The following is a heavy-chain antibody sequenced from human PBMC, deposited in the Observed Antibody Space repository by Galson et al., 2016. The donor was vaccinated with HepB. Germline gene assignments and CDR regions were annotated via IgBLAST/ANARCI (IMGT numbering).Heavy chain of an antibody. CDR3: ARIRGIVGAAGGFDY. CDR2: IDWDDDK. CDR1: GFSLSTSGMC. J-gene: IGHJ4*02. D-gene: IGHD1-26*01. V-gene: IGHV2-70*01. Sequence: PALVKPTQTLTLTCTFSGFSLSTSGMCVSWIRQPPGKALEWLALIDWDDDKYYSTSLKTRLTISKDTSKNQLVLTMTNMDPVDTATYYFARIRGIVGAAGGFDYWGQGTLVTVSS.